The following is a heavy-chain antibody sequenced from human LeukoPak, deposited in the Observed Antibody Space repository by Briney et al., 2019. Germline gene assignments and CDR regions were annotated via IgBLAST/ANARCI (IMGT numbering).Heavy chain of an antibody. CDR3: AHGTMYQLDY. CDR2: ILGLGGASRT. Sequence: GGTLRLSCSASGFSFSTDGMSWVRQAPGKGLEWVSGILGLGGASRTYYADSVKGRFTISRDNSKNTLYLQMNSLRAEDTAVYYCAHGTMYQLDYWGQGTLVTVSS. D-gene: IGHD2-2*01. V-gene: IGHV3-23*01. J-gene: IGHJ4*02. CDR1: GFSFSTDG.